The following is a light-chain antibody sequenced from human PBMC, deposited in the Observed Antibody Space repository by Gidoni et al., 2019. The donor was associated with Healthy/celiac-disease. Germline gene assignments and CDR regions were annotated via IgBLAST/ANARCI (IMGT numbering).Light chain of an antibody. V-gene: IGKV2-28*01. CDR1: QSLLHSNGYNY. Sequence: QSLLHSNGYNYLDWYLQKPGQSQQLLIYLGSNRASGVPDRFSGSGSGTDFTLKISRVEAEDVGVYYCMQALQTPYTFGQGTKLEIK. CDR2: LGS. J-gene: IGKJ2*01. CDR3: MQALQTPYT.